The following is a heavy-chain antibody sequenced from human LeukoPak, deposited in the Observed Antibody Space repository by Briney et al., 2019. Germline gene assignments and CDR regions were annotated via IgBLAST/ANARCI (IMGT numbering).Heavy chain of an antibody. D-gene: IGHD3-3*01. CDR2: IYYSGST. Sequence: SETLSLTCTVSGGSISSSSYYWGWIRQPPGKGLERIGSIYYSGSTYYNPSLKSRVTISVDTPKNQFSLKLSSVTAADTAVYYCARQGYYDFWSGQHDYWGQGTLVTVSS. CDR3: ARQGYYDFWSGQHDY. J-gene: IGHJ4*02. CDR1: GGSISSSSYY. V-gene: IGHV4-39*01.